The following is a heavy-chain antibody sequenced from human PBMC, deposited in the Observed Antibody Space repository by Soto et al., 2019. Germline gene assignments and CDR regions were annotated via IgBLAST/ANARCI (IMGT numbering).Heavy chain of an antibody. J-gene: IGHJ5*02. Sequence: GGSRRLSCAASGFTLSSYAMSWVRQAPGKGLEWVSAISGSGGSTYCADSVKGRFTISRDNSKNTLYLQMNSLRAEDTAVYDCAQDGIYDLCSGYLRAPWGHVTPVTVSS. CDR3: AQDGIYDLCSGYLRAP. CDR1: GFTLSSYA. CDR2: ISGSGGST. D-gene: IGHD3-3*01. V-gene: IGHV3-23*01.